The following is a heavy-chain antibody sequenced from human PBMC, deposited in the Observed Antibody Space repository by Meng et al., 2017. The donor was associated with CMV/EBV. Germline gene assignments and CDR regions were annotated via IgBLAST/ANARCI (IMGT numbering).Heavy chain of an antibody. D-gene: IGHD2-2*01. Sequence: SETLSLTCVVYGGSFSGYYWSWIRQPPGKGLEWIGEINHSGSTNYNPSLKSRVTISVDTSKNQFSLKLSSVTAADTAVYYCARDQLTGMDVWGQGTTVTVSS. CDR2: INHSGST. CDR1: GGSFSGYY. CDR3: ARDQLTGMDV. V-gene: IGHV4-34*01. J-gene: IGHJ6*02.